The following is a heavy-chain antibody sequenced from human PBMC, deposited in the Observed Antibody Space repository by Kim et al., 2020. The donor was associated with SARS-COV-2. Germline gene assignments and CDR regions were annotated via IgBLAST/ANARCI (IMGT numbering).Heavy chain of an antibody. CDR1: GGSISSGSYY. CDR2: IYTSGST. Sequence: SETLSLTCTVSGGSISSGSYYWSWLRQPAGKGLECIGRIYTSGSTNYNPSLKSRATISVDTSKNQFSLKLSPVTAADTAVYYCARTLDLDFDYWGQGTLVTVSS. V-gene: IGHV4-61*02. CDR3: ARTLDLDFDY. J-gene: IGHJ4*02.